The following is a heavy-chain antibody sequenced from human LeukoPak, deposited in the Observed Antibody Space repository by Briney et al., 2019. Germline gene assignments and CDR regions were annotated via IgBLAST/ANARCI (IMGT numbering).Heavy chain of an antibody. Sequence: SVKVSCKASGGTFSSYTISWVRQAPGQGLEWMGRIIPILGIANYAQKFQGRVTITADKSTNTAYMELSSLRSEDTAVYYCARFHYDSSGSHAFDIWGQGTMVTVSS. V-gene: IGHV1-69*02. D-gene: IGHD3-22*01. J-gene: IGHJ3*02. CDR3: ARFHYDSSGSHAFDI. CDR2: IIPILGIA. CDR1: GGTFSSYT.